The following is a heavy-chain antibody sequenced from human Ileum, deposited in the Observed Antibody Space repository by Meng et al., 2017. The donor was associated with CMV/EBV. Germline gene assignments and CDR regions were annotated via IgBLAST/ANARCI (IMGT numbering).Heavy chain of an antibody. D-gene: IGHD6-13*01. CDR2: MNPNNGNT. CDR1: GYTFTTID. V-gene: IGHV1-8*01. Sequence: SCKASGYTFTTIDINWVRQATGQGLEWVGWMNPNNGNTDYAQKFQGRVTMTRNTSISTAYLEVNSLESEDTAVYYCARGYAAGTFDSWGQGTLVTVPQ. CDR3: ARGYAAGTFDS. J-gene: IGHJ4*02.